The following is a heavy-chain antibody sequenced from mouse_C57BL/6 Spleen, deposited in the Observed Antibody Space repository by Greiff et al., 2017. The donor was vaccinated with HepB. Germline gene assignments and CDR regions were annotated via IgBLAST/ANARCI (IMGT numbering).Heavy chain of an antibody. CDR3: ASSDSSGPFAY. CDR1: GYAFTNYL. J-gene: IGHJ3*01. D-gene: IGHD3-2*02. CDR2: INPGSGGT. V-gene: IGHV1-54*01. Sequence: VKLQQSGAELVRPGTSVKVSCKASGYAFTNYLIEWVKQRPGQGLEWIGVINPGSGGTNYNEKFKGKATLTADKSSSTAYMQLSSLTSEDSAVYFCASSDSSGPFAYWGQGTLVTVSA.